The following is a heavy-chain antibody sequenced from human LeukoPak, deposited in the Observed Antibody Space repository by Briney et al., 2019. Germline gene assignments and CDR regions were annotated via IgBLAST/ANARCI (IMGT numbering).Heavy chain of an antibody. J-gene: IGHJ5*02. V-gene: IGHV1-46*01. D-gene: IGHD3-10*01. CDR3: ARARAQYGSGSSYPFDP. Sequence: GASVKLSCKAFGYTFTGYWMHWVRQAPGQGPEWMGVISPSGGSTIYAQKFKGRVTLTRDMSTSTDYLELSSLRSEDTAVYYCARARAQYGSGSSYPFDPWGQGTLVTVSS. CDR2: ISPSGGST. CDR1: GYTFTGYW.